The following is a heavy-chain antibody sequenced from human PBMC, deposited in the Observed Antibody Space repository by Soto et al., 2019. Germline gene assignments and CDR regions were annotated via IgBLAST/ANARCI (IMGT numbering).Heavy chain of an antibody. Sequence: GGSLRLSCAASGFTFSSYGMHWVRQAPGKGLEWVSVIYSGGSTYYADSVKGRFTISRDNSKNTLYLQMNSLRAEDTAVYYCARDKVDTAMVKGGGYYYGMDVWGQGTTVTVSS. CDR1: GFTFSSYG. CDR2: IYSGGST. J-gene: IGHJ6*02. V-gene: IGHV3-NL1*01. CDR3: ARDKVDTAMVKGGGYYYGMDV. D-gene: IGHD5-18*01.